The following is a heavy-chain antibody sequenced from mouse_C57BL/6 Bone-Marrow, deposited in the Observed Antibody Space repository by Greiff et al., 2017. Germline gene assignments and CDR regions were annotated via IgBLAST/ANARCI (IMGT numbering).Heavy chain of an antibody. Sequence: QVQLKQSGAELVRPGASVTLSCKASGYTFTDYEMHWVKQTPVHGLEWIGAIDPETGGTAYNQKFKGKAILTADKSSSTAYMELRSLTSEDSAGYYCTQGAMDYWGQGTSVTVSS. CDR2: IDPETGGT. CDR1: GYTFTDYE. J-gene: IGHJ4*01. V-gene: IGHV1-15*01. CDR3: TQGAMDY.